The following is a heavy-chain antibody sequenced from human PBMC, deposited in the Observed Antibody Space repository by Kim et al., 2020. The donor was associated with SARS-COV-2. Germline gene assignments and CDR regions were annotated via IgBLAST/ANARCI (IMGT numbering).Heavy chain of an antibody. CDR1: GYTFSNYA. J-gene: IGHJ4*01. V-gene: IGHV1-3*01. CDR2: INAGSGNT. Sequence: ASVKVSCKASGYTFSNYAMHWVRQAPGQRLERMGWINAGSGNTEYSQKFQGRLIITRDTSASTAYMELSSLRSEDTAVYYCARGDAVLRFLEWLSSFFD. D-gene: IGHD3-3*01. CDR3: ARGDAVLRFLEWLSSFFD.